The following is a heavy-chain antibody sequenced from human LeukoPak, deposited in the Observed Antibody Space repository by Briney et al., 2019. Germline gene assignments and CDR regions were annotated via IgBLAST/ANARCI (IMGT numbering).Heavy chain of an antibody. CDR3: AKDDGGSSYFDY. CDR2: IWYDGSNK. V-gene: IGHV3-33*06. Sequence: GGSLRLSCAASGFTFSSYGMHWVRQAPGKGLEWVAVIWYDGSNKYYADTVKGRFTISRDNSKNTLYLQMNSLRAEDTAVYYCAKDDGGSSYFDYWGQGTLVTVSS. D-gene: IGHD1-26*01. J-gene: IGHJ4*02. CDR1: GFTFSSYG.